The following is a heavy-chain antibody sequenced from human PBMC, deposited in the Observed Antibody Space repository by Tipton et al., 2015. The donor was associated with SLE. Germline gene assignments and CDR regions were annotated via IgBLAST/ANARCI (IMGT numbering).Heavy chain of an antibody. D-gene: IGHD6-6*01. CDR1: GDSVSSNSAA. Sequence: GLVKPSQTLSLTCAISGDSVSSNSAAWNWIRQSPSRGLEWLGRTYYRSKWYNDYAVSVKSRITINPDTSKNQFSLQLNSVTPEDTAVYYCARSSIAARRGAPRGDYFDYWGQGTLVTVSS. CDR2: TYYRSKWYN. J-gene: IGHJ4*02. V-gene: IGHV6-1*01. CDR3: ARSSIAARRGAPRGDYFDY.